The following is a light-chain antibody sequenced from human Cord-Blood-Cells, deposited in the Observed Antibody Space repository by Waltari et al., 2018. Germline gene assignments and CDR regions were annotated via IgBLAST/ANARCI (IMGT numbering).Light chain of an antibody. J-gene: IGLJ3*02. CDR2: SNN. V-gene: IGLV1-44*01. CDR3: AAWDDSLNGWV. CDR1: SSNIGSNT. Sequence: QSVLTQPPSASGTPGQRVTIPCSGSSSNIGSNTVNWYQQLPGTAPKLLIYSNNQRPSGVPDRFSGSKSGTSASLAISGLQSEDEAEYYCAAWDDSLNGWVFGGGTKLTVL.